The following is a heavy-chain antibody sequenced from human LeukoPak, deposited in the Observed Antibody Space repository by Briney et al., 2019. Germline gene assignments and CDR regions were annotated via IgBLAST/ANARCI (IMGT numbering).Heavy chain of an antibody. J-gene: IGHJ6*03. V-gene: IGHV4-61*02. Sequence: KPSETLSLTCTVSGGSISSGNYYWNCIRQPAGKGLEWIGRIYTSGSTNYNPSLKSRVTISVDTSKNQFSLKLSSVTAADTAMYYCAREVQRMGISAAATEYSYYYMDVWGKGTTVTISS. D-gene: IGHD6-13*01. CDR2: IYTSGST. CDR1: GGSISSGNYY. CDR3: AREVQRMGISAAATEYSYYYMDV.